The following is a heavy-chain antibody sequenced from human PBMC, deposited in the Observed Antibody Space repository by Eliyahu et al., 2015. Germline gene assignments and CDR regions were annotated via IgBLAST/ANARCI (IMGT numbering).Heavy chain of an antibody. J-gene: IGHJ6*02. D-gene: IGHD3-22*01. CDR2: XSAYNGNT. CDR1: GYTFTSXG. CDR3: ARDSQWLLTYYYYGMDV. Sequence: QVQLVQSGAEVKKPGASVKVSCKASGYTFTSXGISWVRQAPGQGLEWMGWXSAYNGNTNXAQKLQGRVTMTTDTSTSTAYMELRSLRSDDTAVYYCARDSQWLLTYYYYGMDVWGQGTTVTVSS. V-gene: IGHV1-18*01.